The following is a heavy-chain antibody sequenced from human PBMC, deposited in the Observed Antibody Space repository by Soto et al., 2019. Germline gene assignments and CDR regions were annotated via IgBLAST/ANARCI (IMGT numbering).Heavy chain of an antibody. V-gene: IGHV1-2*02. CDR1: GYTFTDYY. CDR2: INPNSGAT. CDR3: AKDQGGYMVSGMDV. D-gene: IGHD2-2*02. Sequence: QVQLVQSRAEVKKPGASVNVSCKASGYTFTDYYIYWLRQAPGHGLKWMGWINPNSGATNYAHNFQGRVTMTRDTSIRAAYMELSRLSSDDTAVYYCAKDQGGYMVSGMDVWGQGTTVTVSS. J-gene: IGHJ6*02.